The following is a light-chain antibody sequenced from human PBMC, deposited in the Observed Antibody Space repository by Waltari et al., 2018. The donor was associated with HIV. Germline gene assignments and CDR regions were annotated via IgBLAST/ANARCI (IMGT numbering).Light chain of an antibody. J-gene: IGKJ2*03. Sequence: EIVMTQSPLSLRVTPGEPASFTCRSRQSLLQSNGYKYLDWYLRKPGQSPQLLIYLGSNRAPGVSDRFSGSGSGTDFTLKISRVEAEDVGVYYCMQGLQTPYSFGQGTKLEIK. CDR1: QSLLQSNGYKY. CDR3: MQGLQTPYS. CDR2: LGS. V-gene: IGKV2-28*01.